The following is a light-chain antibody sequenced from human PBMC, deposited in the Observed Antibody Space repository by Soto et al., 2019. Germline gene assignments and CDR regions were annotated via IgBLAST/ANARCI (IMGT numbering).Light chain of an antibody. V-gene: IGKV3-20*01. CDR2: VAS. CDR3: QQYGCSRT. Sequence: EIVLTQSPGTLSLSPGERATLSCRASQSVSSSYLAWYQQKLGQAPRLLIYVASSRATGIPDRFSGGGSGTDFSLTISRLEPEDFEVYYCQQYGCSRTFGHVTKVVIK. J-gene: IGKJ1*01. CDR1: QSVSSSY.